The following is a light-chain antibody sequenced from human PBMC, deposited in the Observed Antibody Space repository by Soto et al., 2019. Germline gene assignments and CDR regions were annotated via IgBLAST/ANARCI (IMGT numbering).Light chain of an antibody. CDR3: QQFNRYS. Sequence: IKVTQSPSTLSATEGDRVTITCRASQSISSWLAWYQQKPGKAPKLLIYDASSLESGVPSRFSGSGSGTEFTLTISSLQPDNFATYYCQQFNRYSFCQGGMADIK. V-gene: IGKV1-5*01. CDR1: QSISSW. J-gene: IGKJ1*01. CDR2: DAS.